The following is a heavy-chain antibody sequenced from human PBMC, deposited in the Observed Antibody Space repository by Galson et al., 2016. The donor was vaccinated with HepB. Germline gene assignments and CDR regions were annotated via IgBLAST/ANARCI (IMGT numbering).Heavy chain of an antibody. CDR2: ISTYNGNT. CDR1: GYTFNIFG. Sequence: SVKVSCKASGYTFNIFGIVWVRQAPGQGPEWMGWISTYNGNTEYAPKLQDRVTLTTDTSTNTAYMELRSLRSDDTAIYYCARESYMSQYYDFDYWGQGTLVTVSS. J-gene: IGHJ4*02. CDR3: ARESYMSQYYDFDY. D-gene: IGHD5-12*01. V-gene: IGHV1-18*04.